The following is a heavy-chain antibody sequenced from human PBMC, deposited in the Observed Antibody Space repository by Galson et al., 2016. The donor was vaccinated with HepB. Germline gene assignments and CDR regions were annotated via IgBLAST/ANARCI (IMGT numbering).Heavy chain of an antibody. V-gene: IGHV6-1*01. D-gene: IGHD1/OR15-1a*01. CDR1: GDRVSSNSAA. CDR2: TYYRSKWYN. Sequence: CAISGDRVSSNSAAWNSIRQSPSRGLDWLGRTYYRSKWYNDYAVSGKRRIIVNPDTSKNQFSLQLNPVTPEDTAVYYCVEQRKGAPYGMDVWGQGTTVTVSS. J-gene: IGHJ6*02. CDR3: VEQRKGAPYGMDV.